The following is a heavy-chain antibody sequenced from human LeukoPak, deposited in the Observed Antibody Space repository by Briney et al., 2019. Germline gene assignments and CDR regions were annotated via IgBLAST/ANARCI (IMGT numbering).Heavy chain of an antibody. V-gene: IGHV3-66*01. CDR1: GFTVSSNY. CDR2: IYSGGST. Sequence: PGGSLRLSCAASGFTVSSNYMSWVRQAPGKGLEWVSVIYSGGSTYYADSVKGRFTISRDNSKNTLYLQMNSLRAEDTAVYYCARDGQPNYYDSSGYPLFDYWGQGTLVTVSS. CDR3: ARDGQPNYYDSSGYPLFDY. J-gene: IGHJ4*02. D-gene: IGHD3-22*01.